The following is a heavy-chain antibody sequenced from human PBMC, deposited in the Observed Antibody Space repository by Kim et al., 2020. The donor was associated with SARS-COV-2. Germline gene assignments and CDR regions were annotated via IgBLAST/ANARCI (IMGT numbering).Heavy chain of an antibody. J-gene: IGHJ5*02. CDR3: ARDYGGLDFYNWFDP. CDR1: GYSFTSYW. CDR2: IYPGDSDT. D-gene: IGHD4-17*01. V-gene: IGHV5-51*01. Sequence: GESLKISCKGSGYSFTSYWIGWVRQMPGKGLEWMGIIYPGDSDTRYSPSFQGQVTISADKSISTAYLQWSSLKASDTAMYYCARDYGGLDFYNWFDPWGQGTLVTVSS.